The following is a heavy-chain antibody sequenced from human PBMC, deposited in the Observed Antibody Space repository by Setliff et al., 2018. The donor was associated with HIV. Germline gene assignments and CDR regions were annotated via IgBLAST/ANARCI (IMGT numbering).Heavy chain of an antibody. Sequence: PSETLSLTCTVSGGSISDSRYYWGWIRQPPGKGLEWIGNIYYSGSTYYNPSLKSRVTISVDTSKNQFSLKLSSVTAADTAVYYCARAAYSGTYLWEPATDLWGRGTLVTVSS. V-gene: IGHV4-39*01. J-gene: IGHJ2*01. CDR2: IYYSGST. CDR1: GGSISDSRYY. CDR3: ARAAYSGTYLWEPATDL. D-gene: IGHD1-26*01.